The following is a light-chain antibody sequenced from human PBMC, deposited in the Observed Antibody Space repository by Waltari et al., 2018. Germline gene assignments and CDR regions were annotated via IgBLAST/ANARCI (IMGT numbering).Light chain of an antibody. CDR1: QSLLHGNGYDY. J-gene: IGKJ2*01. CDR3: MQALQTPYT. V-gene: IGKV2-28*01. CDR2: FAS. Sequence: DIVMTQSPLSLPVTPGEPASISCRSSQSLLHGNGYDYLDWYVQKPGQSPPLLIYFASSRASGVPDRFSGSGSGTDFTLKISRVEVEDFGIYYCMQALQTPYTFGQGTKLEIK.